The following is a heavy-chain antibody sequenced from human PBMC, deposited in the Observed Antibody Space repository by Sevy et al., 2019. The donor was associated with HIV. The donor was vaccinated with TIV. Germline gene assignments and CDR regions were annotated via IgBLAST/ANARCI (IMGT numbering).Heavy chain of an antibody. Sequence: ASVKVSCKASGYTFTGYYMHWVRQAPGQGLEWMGWINPNSGGTNYAQKFQGRVTMTRDTSISTAYLELSRLGSDDTAVYYCARDAAYYYDSSGLAAFDIWGQGTMVTVSS. V-gene: IGHV1-2*02. CDR3: ARDAAYYYDSSGLAAFDI. D-gene: IGHD3-22*01. CDR1: GYTFTGYY. CDR2: INPNSGGT. J-gene: IGHJ3*02.